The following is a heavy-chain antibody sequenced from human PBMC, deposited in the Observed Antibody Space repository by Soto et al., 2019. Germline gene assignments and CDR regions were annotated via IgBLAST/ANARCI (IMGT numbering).Heavy chain of an antibody. CDR2: ISYDGGLQ. V-gene: IGHV3-30*03. CDR1: GFTFTSYG. CDR3: VSDRGYGHASAPDA. Sequence: QAHLVESGGGVVQPGRSLRLSCAASGFTFTSYGMHWGRQAPGTRLEGVAVISYDGGLQHYADSVKGRFTISRDNSKNMVLLQMNSLRAEDTAVYYCVSDRGYGHASAPDAWGQGTLVSVSS. J-gene: IGHJ5*02. D-gene: IGHD5-18*01.